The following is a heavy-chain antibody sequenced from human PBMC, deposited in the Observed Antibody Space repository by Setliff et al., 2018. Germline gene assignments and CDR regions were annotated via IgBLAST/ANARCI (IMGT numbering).Heavy chain of an antibody. CDR3: ARHVLGQQLVYNWFDP. CDR2: IYHSGST. V-gene: IGHV4-34*01. D-gene: IGHD6-13*01. Sequence: PSETLSLTCAVYGGSFSGYYWSWIRQPPGKGLEWIGSIYHSGSTYYNPSLKSRVTISVDTSKNQFSLKLSSVTAADTAVYYCARHVLGQQLVYNWFDPWGQGTLVTSPQ. CDR1: GGSFSGYY. J-gene: IGHJ5*02.